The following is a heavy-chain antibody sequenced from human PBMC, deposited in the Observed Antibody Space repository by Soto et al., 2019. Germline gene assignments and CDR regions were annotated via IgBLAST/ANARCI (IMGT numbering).Heavy chain of an antibody. CDR1: GYSFTGYW. CDR3: ARHRYSSSWYDY. Sequence: GESLKISCKGSGYSFTGYWIGWVRQMPGKGLEWMGIIYPGDSDTRYSPSFQGQVTISADKSISTAYLQWGSLKASDTAMYYGARHRYSSSWYDYWGHGTLVTVSS. J-gene: IGHJ4*01. D-gene: IGHD6-13*01. V-gene: IGHV5-51*01. CDR2: IYPGDSDT.